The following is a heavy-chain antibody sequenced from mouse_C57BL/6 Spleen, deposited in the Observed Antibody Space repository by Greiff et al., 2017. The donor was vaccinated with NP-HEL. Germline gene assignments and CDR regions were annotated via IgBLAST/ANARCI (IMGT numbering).Heavy chain of an antibody. J-gene: IGHJ2*01. V-gene: IGHV1-78*01. CDR3: ARPRYYGSYYFDY. CDR2: IYPRDGST. CDR1: GYTFTDHT. Sequence: VKLVESDAELVKPGASVKISCKVSGYTFTDHTIHWMKQRPEQGLEWIGYIYPRDGSTKYNEKFKGKATLTADKSSSTAYMQLNSLTSEDSAVYFCARPRYYGSYYFDYWGQGTTLTVSS. D-gene: IGHD1-1*01.